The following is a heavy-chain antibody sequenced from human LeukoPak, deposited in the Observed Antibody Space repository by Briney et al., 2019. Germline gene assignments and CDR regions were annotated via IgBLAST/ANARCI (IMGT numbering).Heavy chain of an antibody. V-gene: IGHV3-30*02. D-gene: IGHD3-10*01. CDR1: GFTFSSYG. Sequence: GGSLRLSCAASGFTFSSYGMHWVRQAPGKGLEWVAFIRYDGSNKYYAASVKGRFTISRDNSKNTLNLQMNSLRAEDTAVYYCARTPYGSGGGYFDYWGQGTLVTVSS. CDR2: IRYDGSNK. CDR3: ARTPYGSGGGYFDY. J-gene: IGHJ4*02.